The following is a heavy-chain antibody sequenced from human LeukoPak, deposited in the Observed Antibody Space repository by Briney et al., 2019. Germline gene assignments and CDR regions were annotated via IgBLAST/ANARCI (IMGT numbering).Heavy chain of an antibody. CDR1: GHSFTSYW. Sequence: GESLKISCKGSGHSFTSYWIGWVRQMPGKGLEWMGIICPGDSDTRYSPSFQGQVTISADKSISTAYLQWSSLKASDTAMYYCARSASGYSGYDYVRPFGWFDPWGQGTLVTVSS. CDR3: ARSASGYSGYDYVRPFGWFDP. V-gene: IGHV5-51*01. CDR2: ICPGDSDT. J-gene: IGHJ5*02. D-gene: IGHD5-12*01.